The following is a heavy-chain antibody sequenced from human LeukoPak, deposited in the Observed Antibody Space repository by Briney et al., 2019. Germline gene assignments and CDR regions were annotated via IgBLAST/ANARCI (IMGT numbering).Heavy chain of an antibody. CDR1: GGSISSGGYY. Sequence: SETLSLTCTVSGGSISSGGYYWSWIRQHPGKGPEWIGNIYYSGSTYYNPSLKSRVTMSVNTSKKQFSLKLSSVTAADTAVYYCARDGRGYPGRHAFDIWGQGTMVTVSS. CDR2: IYYSGST. V-gene: IGHV4-31*03. CDR3: ARDGRGYPGRHAFDI. D-gene: IGHD3-22*01. J-gene: IGHJ3*02.